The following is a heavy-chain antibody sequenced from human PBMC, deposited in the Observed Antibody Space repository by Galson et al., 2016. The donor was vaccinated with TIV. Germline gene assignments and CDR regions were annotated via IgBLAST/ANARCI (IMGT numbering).Heavy chain of an antibody. D-gene: IGHD1-26*01. J-gene: IGHJ6*02. CDR1: GLSVSINY. CDR2: ISDGGNT. CDR3: ARDRIVDATYYYYYFGMDV. Sequence: CAASGLSVSINYMTWVRQAPGKGLEWVSLISDGGNTYYPDSVKGRFTVSRDNSKNTLYLQMNSLRVEDTAVYYCARDRIVDATYYYYYFGMDVWGQGTAVTVSS. V-gene: IGHV3-66*02.